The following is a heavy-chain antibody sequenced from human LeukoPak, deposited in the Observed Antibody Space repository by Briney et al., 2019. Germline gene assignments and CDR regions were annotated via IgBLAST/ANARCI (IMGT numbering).Heavy chain of an antibody. CDR2: ISGDNT. CDR1: GFVFSSYA. J-gene: IGHJ4*02. CDR3: AKGYGSGSYCLDY. Sequence: SLSLSCGGSGFVFSSYARHWIRQAPGKGLGWDSNISGDNTYYADCVKGRLTISRDNFKNTLYLQMNSLRVEDTAVYYCAKGYGSGSYCLDYWGQGTLVTVSS. D-gene: IGHD3-10*01. V-gene: IGHV3-23*01.